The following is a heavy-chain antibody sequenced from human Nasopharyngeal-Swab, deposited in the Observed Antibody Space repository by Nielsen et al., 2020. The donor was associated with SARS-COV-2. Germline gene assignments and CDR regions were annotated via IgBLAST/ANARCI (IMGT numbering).Heavy chain of an antibody. Sequence: LKISCAASGFTFSSYSMNWVRQAPGKGLEWVSSISSSSSYIYYADSVKGRFTISRDNAKNSLYLQMNSLRAEDTAVYYCASFWSGYYTPDYWGQGTLVTVSS. CDR1: GFTFSSYS. V-gene: IGHV3-21*01. D-gene: IGHD3-3*01. J-gene: IGHJ4*02. CDR2: ISSSSSYI. CDR3: ASFWSGYYTPDY.